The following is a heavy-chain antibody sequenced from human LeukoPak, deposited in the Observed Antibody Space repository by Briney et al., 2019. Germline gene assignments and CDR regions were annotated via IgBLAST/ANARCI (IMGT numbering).Heavy chain of an antibody. CDR1: GFTFDDYG. D-gene: IGHD1-1*01. J-gene: IGHJ4*02. Sequence: GGSLRLSCAASGFTFDDYGMSWVRQAPGKGLEWVSGINWNGGSTGYADSVKGRFTISRDNSKNTLYLQMNSLRLEDTAVYYCAKATTGIDYWGQGTLVTVSS. CDR3: AKATTGIDY. V-gene: IGHV3-20*04. CDR2: INWNGGST.